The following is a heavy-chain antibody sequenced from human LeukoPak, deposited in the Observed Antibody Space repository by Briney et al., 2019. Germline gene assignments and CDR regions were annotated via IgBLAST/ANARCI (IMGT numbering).Heavy chain of an antibody. D-gene: IGHD3-10*01. CDR3: ARFIVRGVIREFDY. V-gene: IGHV4-31*03. CDR1: GGSISSGGYY. Sequence: PSETLSLTCTVSGGSISSGGYYWSWIRQHPGKGLEWIGYIYYSGSTYYNPSLKSRVTISVDTSKNQFSLKLSSVTAADTAVYYCARFIVRGVIREFDYWGQGTLVTVSS. CDR2: IYYSGST. J-gene: IGHJ4*02.